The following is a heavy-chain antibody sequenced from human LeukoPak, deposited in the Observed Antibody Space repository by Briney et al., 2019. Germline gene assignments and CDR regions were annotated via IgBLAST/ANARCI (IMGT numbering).Heavy chain of an antibody. CDR2: INAGNGNT. CDR1: GYTFISYA. V-gene: IGHV1-3*03. Sequence: ASVKVSCKASGYTFISYAMHWVRQAPGQRREWMGWINAGNGNTKYSQEYQGRVTITRDTSASTAYMELRSLRSEDMVVYYCAREGLSGRYFDYWGQGTLVTVSS. J-gene: IGHJ4*02. CDR3: AREGLSGRYFDY. D-gene: IGHD3-10*01.